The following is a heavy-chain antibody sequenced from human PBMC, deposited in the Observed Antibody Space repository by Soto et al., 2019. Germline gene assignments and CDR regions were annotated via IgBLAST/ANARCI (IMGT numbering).Heavy chain of an antibody. J-gene: IGHJ4*02. CDR1: WGTLTNSF. V-gene: IGHV1-2*02. CDR2: INPNNGDT. Sequence: GAPMKGSRKGSWGTLTNSFFHWGRHAPGQGLEWLGWINPNNGDTNYAQKFRGRVTMTRDTSNNTVYMELTRLTSDDTAVYFCARMVVPTTYFDSWGQGTPVTVSS. D-gene: IGHD3-22*01. CDR3: ARMVVPTTYFDS.